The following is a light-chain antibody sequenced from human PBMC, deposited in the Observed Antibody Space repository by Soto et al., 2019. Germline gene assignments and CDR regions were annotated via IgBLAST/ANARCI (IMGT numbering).Light chain of an antibody. Sequence: DIPLTQSPSTLSASVGDRVTITCRASQRIATWLAWYQHQPGSAPKLLIYGASTLQSGVPSRFSGSRSGTEFTLTISSLQPEDFATYYCLQHNSYPFTFGPGTKVDIK. CDR1: QRIATW. CDR2: GAS. V-gene: IGKV1-5*01. CDR3: LQHNSYPFT. J-gene: IGKJ3*01.